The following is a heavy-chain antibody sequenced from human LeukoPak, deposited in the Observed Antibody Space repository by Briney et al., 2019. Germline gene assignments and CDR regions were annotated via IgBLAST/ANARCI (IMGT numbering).Heavy chain of an antibody. CDR3: AKGSGSRGAFDY. V-gene: IGHV3-23*01. D-gene: IGHD6-13*01. CDR2: ISGSGGST. Sequence: PGGSLRLSCAASGFTFSSYAMSWVRQAPGKGLEWVSAISGSGGSTYYADSVKGRFTIPRDNSKNTLYLQMNSLRAEDTAVYYCAKGSGSRGAFDYWGQGTLVTVSS. CDR1: GFTFSSYA. J-gene: IGHJ4*02.